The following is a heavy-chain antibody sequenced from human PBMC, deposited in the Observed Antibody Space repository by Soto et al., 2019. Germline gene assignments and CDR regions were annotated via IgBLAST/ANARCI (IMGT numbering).Heavy chain of an antibody. Sequence: SETLSLTCTVSGGSISSYCWRWVRQRPRTGLERVGYIYYSESTNYNPSLKSRVTISVDTSKNQFSLKLGSVTAADTAVYYCARQDYDILTGSSSFDYWGQGTLVTVSS. J-gene: IGHJ4*02. CDR1: GGSISSYC. D-gene: IGHD3-9*01. V-gene: IGHV4-59*08. CDR2: IYYSEST. CDR3: ARQDYDILTGSSSFDY.